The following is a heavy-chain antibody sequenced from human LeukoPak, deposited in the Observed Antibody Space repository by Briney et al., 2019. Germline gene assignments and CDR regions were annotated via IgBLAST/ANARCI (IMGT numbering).Heavy chain of an antibody. D-gene: IGHD4-11*01. J-gene: IGHJ4*01. CDR3: ARDYSNYIMDY. CDR2: ISYSGST. V-gene: IGHV4-59*01. CDR1: GDSISTYC. Sequence: SETLSLNCTVSGDSISTYCWSWIRQPPGKGLEWIGYISYSGSTNYNPSLKSRLTMSVDTSKSQFSLELSSVTAADTAVYFCARDYSNYIMDYWGHGILVTVSS.